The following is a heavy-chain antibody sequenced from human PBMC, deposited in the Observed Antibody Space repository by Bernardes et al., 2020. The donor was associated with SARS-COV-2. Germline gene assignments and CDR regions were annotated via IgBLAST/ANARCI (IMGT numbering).Heavy chain of an antibody. Sequence: GGSLNLSCQASGYTFSDYWIAWVRQMPGKGLEWMGIIYPGDSDTRYSPSFQGQVTISADKSISTAYVNWSRLKASDTAMYYCARLGTLGVPGERTNYGMDVWGQGTTVTVSS. V-gene: IGHV5-51*01. CDR2: IYPGDSDT. CDR3: ARLGTLGVPGERTNYGMDV. CDR1: GYTFSDYW. D-gene: IGHD7-27*01. J-gene: IGHJ6*02.